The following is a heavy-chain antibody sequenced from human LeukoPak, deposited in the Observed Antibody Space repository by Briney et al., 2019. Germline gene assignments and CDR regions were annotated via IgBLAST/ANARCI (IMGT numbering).Heavy chain of an antibody. CDR1: GGSISSSNYY. CDR2: IYCSGST. V-gene: IGHV4-39*01. Sequence: SETLSLTCTVSGGSISSSNYYWGWIRQPPGKGLEWIGSIYCSGSTYYNPSLKSRLTISVDTTKNQFSLKLSSVTAADTAVYYCAGRRIVATIGYWGQGTLVTVSS. D-gene: IGHD5-12*01. J-gene: IGHJ4*02. CDR3: AGRRIVATIGY.